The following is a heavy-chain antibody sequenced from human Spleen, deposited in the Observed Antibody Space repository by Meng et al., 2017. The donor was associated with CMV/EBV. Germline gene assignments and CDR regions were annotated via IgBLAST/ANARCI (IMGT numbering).Heavy chain of an antibody. V-gene: IGHV3-73*01. CDR1: GFTFSGSA. Sequence: GGSLSLSCAASGFTFSGSALHWVRQTSGKGLEGVGHIRTKANNYATAYAASVKGRSTITRDESKNTADLQMNSLKTEDTAVYYCTSRTYYCDSYASYHWFDPCGQGTLVTVSS. J-gene: IGHJ5*02. D-gene: IGHD3-22*01. CDR2: IRTKANNYAT. CDR3: TSRTYYCDSYASYHWFDP.